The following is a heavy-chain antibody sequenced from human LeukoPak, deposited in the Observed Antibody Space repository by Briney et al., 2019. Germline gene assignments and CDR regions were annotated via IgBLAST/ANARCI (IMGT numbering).Heavy chain of an antibody. CDR3: ARHQLRGFLDDN. D-gene: IGHD3-10*01. CDR1: GGSISSHY. CDR2: IYYSGNT. Sequence: SETLSLTCTVSGGSISSHYWSWIRQPPGKGLEWIGCIYYSGNTNYNPSLESRVTISVDTSKNQFSLKLSSVTAADTAVYYCARHQLRGFLDDNWGQGTLVTVSS. J-gene: IGHJ4*02. V-gene: IGHV4-59*08.